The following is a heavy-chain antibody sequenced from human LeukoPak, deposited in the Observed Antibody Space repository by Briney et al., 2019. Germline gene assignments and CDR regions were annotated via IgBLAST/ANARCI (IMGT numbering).Heavy chain of an antibody. CDR2: IKQDGTEK. V-gene: IGHV3-7*01. D-gene: IGHD3-22*01. Sequence: GGSLRLSCAASGFTFSSFWMSWVRQAPGKGLEWVANIKQDGTEKFYVDSVKGRFTISRDNAKNSLFLQMNSLRAEDTAVYYCARDYDSSGYYPFDYWGQGTLVTVSS. CDR1: GFTFSSFW. J-gene: IGHJ4*02. CDR3: ARDYDSSGYYPFDY.